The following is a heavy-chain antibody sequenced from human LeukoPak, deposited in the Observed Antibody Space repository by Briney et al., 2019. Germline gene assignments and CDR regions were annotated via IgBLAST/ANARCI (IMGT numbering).Heavy chain of an antibody. V-gene: IGHV3-48*04. CDR1: GFTFTTYW. D-gene: IGHD6-13*01. Sequence: GGSLRLSCEASGFTFTTYWMTWIRQAPGKGLEWVSYINSGGSTIYYADSLKGRFTISRDNAKNSLFLQMNSLRAEDTAVYYCAREAVAATNYFDYWGQGTLVTVSS. CDR2: INSGGSTI. J-gene: IGHJ4*02. CDR3: AREAVAATNYFDY.